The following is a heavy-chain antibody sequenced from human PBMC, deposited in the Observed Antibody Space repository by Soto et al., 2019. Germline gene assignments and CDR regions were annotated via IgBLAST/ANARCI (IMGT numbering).Heavy chain of an antibody. Sequence: GGSLRVSWGASGCKFSSYGMHWVRQATGKGLVWVSRINSDGSSTSYADSVKGRFTISRDNAKNTLYLQMNSLRAEDTAVYYCARDYYDFWSGYTPIGYWGQGTLVTVSS. CDR3: ARDYYDFWSGYTPIGY. V-gene: IGHV3-74*01. D-gene: IGHD3-3*01. J-gene: IGHJ4*02. CDR2: INSDGSST. CDR1: GCKFSSYG.